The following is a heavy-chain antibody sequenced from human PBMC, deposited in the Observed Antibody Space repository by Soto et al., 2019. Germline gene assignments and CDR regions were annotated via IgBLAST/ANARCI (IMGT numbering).Heavy chain of an antibody. CDR2: ISGSGGST. CDR3: AKTTGSYYDAFDI. CDR1: GFTFSSYA. J-gene: IGHJ3*02. Sequence: GALRLSCAASGFTFSSYAMSWVRQAPGKGLEWVSAISGSGGSTYYADSVKGRFTISRDNSKNTLYLQMNSLRAEDTAVYYGAKTTGSYYDAFDIWGQGTMVTVSS. V-gene: IGHV3-23*01. D-gene: IGHD1-26*01.